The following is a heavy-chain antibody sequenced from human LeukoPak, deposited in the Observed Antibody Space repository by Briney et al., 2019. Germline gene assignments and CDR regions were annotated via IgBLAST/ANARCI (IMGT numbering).Heavy chain of an antibody. CDR3: ARDRRSRTSSPDLDFDP. D-gene: IGHD2-2*01. Sequence: ASVKVSCKASGYTFTGYYMHWVRQAPGQGLEWMGWINPNSGGTNYAQKFQGRVTMTRDTSISTAYMELSRLRSDDTAVYSCARDRRSRTSSPDLDFDPWGQGTLVTVSS. J-gene: IGHJ5*02. CDR2: INPNSGGT. CDR1: GYTFTGYY. V-gene: IGHV1-2*02.